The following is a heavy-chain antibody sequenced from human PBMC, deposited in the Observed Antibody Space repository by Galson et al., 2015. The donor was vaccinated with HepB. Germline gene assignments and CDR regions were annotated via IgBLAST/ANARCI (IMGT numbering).Heavy chain of an antibody. CDR3: ARDLAASTWYYGMDV. J-gene: IGHJ6*02. D-gene: IGHD6-25*01. CDR1: GYTFTGYY. CDR2: INPNSGGT. Sequence: VKFSCKASGYTFTGYYMHWVRQAPGQGLEWMGWINPNSGGTNYAQKFQGWVTMTRDTSISTAYMELSRLRSDDTAVYYCARDLAASTWYYGMDVWGQGTTVTVSS. V-gene: IGHV1-2*04.